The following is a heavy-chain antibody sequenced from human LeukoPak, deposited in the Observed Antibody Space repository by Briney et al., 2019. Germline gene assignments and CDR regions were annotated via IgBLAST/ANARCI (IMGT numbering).Heavy chain of an antibody. CDR3: ARPRGWKQQLVYFDI. J-gene: IGHJ4*02. V-gene: IGHV4-59*08. Sequence: LSETLSLTCTVSGGSISSYYWSWIRQPPGKGLEWIGYLFHSGTPRYNPSLKSRVTISADTSKNQFFLTLDSTTAADTALYYCARPRGWKQQLVYFDIWGQGTLAIVSS. CDR1: GGSISSYY. D-gene: IGHD6-13*01. CDR2: LFHSGTP.